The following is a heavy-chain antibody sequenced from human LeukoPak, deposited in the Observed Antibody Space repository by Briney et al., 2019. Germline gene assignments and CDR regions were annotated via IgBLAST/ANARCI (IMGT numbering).Heavy chain of an antibody. D-gene: IGHD6-19*01. Sequence: TSETLSLTCAVYGGSFSGYYWSWIRQPPGKGLEWIGEINHSGSTNYNPSLKSRVTISVDTSKNQFSLKLSSVTAADTAVYYCARGPSSGWFKLVVSFDYWGQGTLVTVSS. J-gene: IGHJ4*02. CDR1: GGSFSGYY. V-gene: IGHV4-34*01. CDR2: INHSGST. CDR3: ARGPSSGWFKLVVSFDY.